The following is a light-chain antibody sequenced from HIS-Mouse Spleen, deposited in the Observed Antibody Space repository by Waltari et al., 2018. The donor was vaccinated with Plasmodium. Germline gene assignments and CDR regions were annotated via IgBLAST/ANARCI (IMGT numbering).Light chain of an antibody. Sequence: SYELTQPPSVSVSPGPTASITCSGAQLGDKYACWYQQKPGQSPVLVIYQDSKRPSGIPERFSGSNSGNTATLTISGTQAMDEADYYCQAWDSSTWVFGGGTKLTVL. CDR1: QLGDKY. V-gene: IGLV3-1*01. J-gene: IGLJ3*02. CDR3: QAWDSSTWV. CDR2: QDS.